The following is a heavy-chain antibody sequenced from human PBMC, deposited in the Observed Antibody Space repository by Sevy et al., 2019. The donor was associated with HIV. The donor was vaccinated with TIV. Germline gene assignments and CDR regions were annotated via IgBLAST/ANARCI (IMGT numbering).Heavy chain of an antibody. J-gene: IGHJ5*02. CDR3: ARGYSSGSNWFDP. Sequence: SETLSLTCAVSGGSISSGGYSWSWIRQPPGKGLEWIGYIYHSGSTYYHPSLKSRVTISVDRSKNQFSLKLSSVTAADTAVYYCARGYSSGSNWFDPWGQGTLVTVSS. V-gene: IGHV4-30-2*01. CDR1: GGSISSGGYS. D-gene: IGHD6-19*01. CDR2: IYHSGST.